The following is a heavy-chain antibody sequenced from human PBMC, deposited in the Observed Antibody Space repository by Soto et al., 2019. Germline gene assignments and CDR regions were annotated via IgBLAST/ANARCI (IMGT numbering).Heavy chain of an antibody. CDR1: GYTFTNYW. V-gene: IGHV5-51*01. Sequence: GESLKISCKGSGYTFTNYWIGWVRQMPGKGPEWMGIIYPGDSDTKYNPSFQGRVTISADRSITTAYLQWSSLKASDTAIYYCARHEQFYYHYYGMDVWGQGTTVTVSS. CDR2: IYPGDSDT. D-gene: IGHD6-19*01. J-gene: IGHJ6*02. CDR3: ARHEQFYYHYYGMDV.